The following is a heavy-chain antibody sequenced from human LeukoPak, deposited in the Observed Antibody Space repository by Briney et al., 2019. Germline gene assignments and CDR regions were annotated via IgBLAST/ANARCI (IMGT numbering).Heavy chain of an antibody. CDR3: ARDQGGGYCTNGACSTIRWDYYYYYYMDV. Sequence: GGSLRLSCAASGFTFSSYAMHWVRQAPGKGLEWVAVISYDGSNKYYADSVKGRFTISRDNAKNSLYLQMNSLRAEDTAVYYCARDQGGGYCTNGACSTIRWDYYYYYYMDVWGKGTTVTVSS. J-gene: IGHJ6*03. V-gene: IGHV3-30-3*01. CDR1: GFTFSSYA. CDR2: ISYDGSNK. D-gene: IGHD2-8*01.